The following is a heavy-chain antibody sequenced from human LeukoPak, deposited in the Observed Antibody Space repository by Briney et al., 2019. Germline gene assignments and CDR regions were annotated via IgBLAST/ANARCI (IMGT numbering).Heavy chain of an antibody. V-gene: IGHV3-30*19. J-gene: IGHJ4*02. CDR3: ARDGPNIVVAGYFDY. D-gene: IGHD6-19*01. CDR2: ISSDESNK. CDR1: GFTFSTYG. Sequence: GRSLRLSCAASGFTFSTYGMHWVRQAPGKGLEWVAVISSDESNKYYADSVKGRFTIPRDNSKNTLYLQMNSLRPEDTAVYYCARDGPNIVVAGYFDYWGQGTLVTVPS.